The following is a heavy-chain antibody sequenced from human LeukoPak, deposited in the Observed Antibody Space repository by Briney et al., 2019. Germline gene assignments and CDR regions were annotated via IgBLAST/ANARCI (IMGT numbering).Heavy chain of an antibody. CDR2: ISYDGSNK. CDR3: ARGPRPTYYDFWSGYCDY. D-gene: IGHD3-3*01. CDR1: GFTFSNYA. Sequence: GGSLRLSCAASGFTFSNYAMHWVRQAPGKGLEWVAIISYDGSNKYCADSVKGRFTISRDNSKNTLYLQMNSLRTEDTAVYYCARGPRPTYYDFWSGYCDYWGQGTLVTVSS. V-gene: IGHV3-30-3*01. J-gene: IGHJ4*02.